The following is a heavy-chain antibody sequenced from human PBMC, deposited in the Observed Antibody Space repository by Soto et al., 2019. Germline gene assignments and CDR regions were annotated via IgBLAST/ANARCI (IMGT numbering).Heavy chain of an antibody. J-gene: IGHJ4*02. Sequence: GGSLRLSCSASGFTFSSYAMHWVRQAPGKGLEYVSAISSNGGSTYYADSVKGRFTISRDNSKNTLYLQMSSLRAEDTAVYYCVKSDYYGSGSYYPLNFDYWGQGTLVTVSS. CDR1: GFTFSSYA. D-gene: IGHD3-10*01. V-gene: IGHV3-64D*08. CDR3: VKSDYYGSGSYYPLNFDY. CDR2: ISSNGGST.